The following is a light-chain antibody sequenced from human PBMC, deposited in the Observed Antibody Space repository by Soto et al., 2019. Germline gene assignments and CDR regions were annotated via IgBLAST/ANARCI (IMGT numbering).Light chain of an antibody. CDR3: QQYSNSPPLT. CDR2: GAS. CDR1: QSVNSNY. V-gene: IGKV3-20*01. J-gene: IGKJ4*01. Sequence: EIVLTQSPGTLSLSPGERATLSCRASQSVNSNYLAWYQQKPGQAPRLLIKGASSRATGIPDRFSGSGSGTDFTLTISRREPEDFAVYYCQQYSNSPPLTFGGGNKVEIK.